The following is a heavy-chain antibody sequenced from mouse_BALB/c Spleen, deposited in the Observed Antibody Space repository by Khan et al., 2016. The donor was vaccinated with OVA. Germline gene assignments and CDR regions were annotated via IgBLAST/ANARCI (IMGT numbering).Heavy chain of an antibody. CDR2: INTYTGEP. D-gene: IGHD2-14*01. Sequence: QIQLVQSGPELKKPGEPVKISCKASGYTFTKNGMNWAKQAPGQGLKWMGWINTYTGEPTYAADFKGRFAFSLATSARTAYLQINNLKNEDTATYFCARVGYAGTMDSWGQGTAVTVSP. CDR1: GYTFTKNG. J-gene: IGHJ4*01. CDR3: ARVGYAGTMDS. V-gene: IGHV9-3-1*01.